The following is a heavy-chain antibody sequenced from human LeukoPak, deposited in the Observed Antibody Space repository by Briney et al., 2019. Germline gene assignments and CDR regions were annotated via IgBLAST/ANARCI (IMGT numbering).Heavy chain of an antibody. CDR2: ISSSGSTI. J-gene: IGHJ5*02. Sequence: TGGSLRLSCAASGFTFSDYYMSWIRQAPGKGLEWVSYISSSGSTIYYADSVKGRFTISRDNAKNSLYLQMNSLRAEDTAVYYCASIPQPRFLEWSYWFDPWGQGTLVTVSS. CDR3: ASIPQPRFLEWSYWFDP. D-gene: IGHD3-3*01. CDR1: GFTFSDYY. V-gene: IGHV3-11*04.